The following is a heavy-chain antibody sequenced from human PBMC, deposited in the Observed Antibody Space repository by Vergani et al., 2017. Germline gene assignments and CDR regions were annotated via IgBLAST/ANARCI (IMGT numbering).Heavy chain of an antibody. J-gene: IGHJ4*02. CDR1: GFTFSSYG. D-gene: IGHD3-10*01. CDR2: IRYDGSNK. V-gene: IGHV3-30*02. CDR3: AKGADYYGSGELDY. Sequence: QVQLVESGGGVVQPGGSLRLSCAASGFTFSSYGMHWVRQAPGKGLEWVAFIRYDGSNKYYADSVKGRFTISRDNSKNTLYLQMNSLRAEDTAVYYCAKGADYYGSGELDYWGQGTLVTVSS.